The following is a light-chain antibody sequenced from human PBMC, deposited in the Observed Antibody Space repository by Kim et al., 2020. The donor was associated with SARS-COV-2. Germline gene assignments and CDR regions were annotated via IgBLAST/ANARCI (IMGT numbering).Light chain of an antibody. Sequence: SYELTQPPSVSVSPGQTVSITCSGDKLGDKYACXYQQKPGQSPVLVIYQDSKRPSGIPERFSGSNSGNTATLTISGTQAMDEADYYCQAWDSSTVVFGGG. CDR2: QDS. CDR3: QAWDSSTVV. V-gene: IGLV3-1*01. J-gene: IGLJ2*01. CDR1: KLGDKY.